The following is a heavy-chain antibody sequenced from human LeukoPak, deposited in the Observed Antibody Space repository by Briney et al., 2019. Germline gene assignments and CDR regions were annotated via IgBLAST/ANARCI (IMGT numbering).Heavy chain of an antibody. Sequence: AGGSLRLSCAASGFTFSSYAMSWVRQAPGKGLEWVSAISGSGGSTYYADSVKGRFTISRDNSKNMLYLQMNSLRAEDTAVYYCATLFVEMATITIDYWGQGTLVTVSS. V-gene: IGHV3-23*01. CDR1: GFTFSSYA. CDR3: ATLFVEMATITIDY. J-gene: IGHJ4*02. CDR2: ISGSGGST. D-gene: IGHD5-12*01.